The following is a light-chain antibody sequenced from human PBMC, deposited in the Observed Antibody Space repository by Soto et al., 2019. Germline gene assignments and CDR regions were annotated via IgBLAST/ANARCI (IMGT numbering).Light chain of an antibody. CDR1: TGSVTSGYY. Sequence: QAVVTQEPSLTVSQGGTVTLTCASSTGSVTSGYYPNWFQQKTGQAPRALIYSTSNKNSWTPARFSGSLLGGKAALTLSGVQPEDEADYYCLLYYGGAQVFGGGTHLTVL. V-gene: IGLV7-43*01. J-gene: IGLJ3*02. CDR2: STS. CDR3: LLYYGGAQV.